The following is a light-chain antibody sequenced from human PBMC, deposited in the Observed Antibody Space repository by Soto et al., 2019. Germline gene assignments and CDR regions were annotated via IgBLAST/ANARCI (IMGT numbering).Light chain of an antibody. J-gene: IGKJ4*01. CDR2: AAS. Sequence: DIQMTQSPSTLSASVGDTVTVTCRASQSVSGWLAWYQQKPGKAPELLIYAASTLQSGVPSMFSGSGSGTDFTLTISCLQSEDFATYYCQQYYSFPLTFGGGTKGDLK. CDR3: QQYYSFPLT. CDR1: QSVSGW. V-gene: IGKV1-5*01.